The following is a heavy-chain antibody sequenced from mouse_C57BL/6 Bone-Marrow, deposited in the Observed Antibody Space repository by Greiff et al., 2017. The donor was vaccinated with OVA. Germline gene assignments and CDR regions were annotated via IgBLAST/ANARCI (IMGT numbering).Heavy chain of an antibody. J-gene: IGHJ4*01. CDR2: ISIGNGYT. Sequence: EVQLQQSGAELVRPGSSVKMSCKTSGYTFTSYGINWVKQRPGQGLEWIGYISIGNGYTEYNEKFKGKATLTSDTSSSTAYMQLSSLTSEDSAIYFCARKANSNYAMDYWGQGTSVTVSS. D-gene: IGHD2-5*01. CDR3: ARKANSNYAMDY. V-gene: IGHV1-58*01. CDR1: GYTFTSYG.